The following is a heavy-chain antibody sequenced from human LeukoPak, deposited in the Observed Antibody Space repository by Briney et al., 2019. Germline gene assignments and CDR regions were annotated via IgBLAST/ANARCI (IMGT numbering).Heavy chain of an antibody. CDR3: ARGLVVITKRYFDY. CDR1: GGSISSSSYY. Sequence: PSETLSLTCTVSGGSISSSSYYWGWIRQPPGKGLEWIGSIYYSGSTYYNPSLKSRVTISVDTSKNQFSLKLSSVTAADTAVYYCARGLVVITKRYFDYWGQGTLVTVSS. V-gene: IGHV4-39*07. CDR2: IYYSGST. D-gene: IGHD3-22*01. J-gene: IGHJ4*02.